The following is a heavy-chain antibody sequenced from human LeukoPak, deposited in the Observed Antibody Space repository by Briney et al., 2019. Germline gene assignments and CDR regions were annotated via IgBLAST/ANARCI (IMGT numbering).Heavy chain of an antibody. CDR2: IKSDGSST. Sequence: GGSLRLSCAASGFTFRSYWMHWVRLPPGKGLVWVSRIKSDGSSTSYADFVKGRFTISRDNSKNTLYLQMNSLRVEDTAVYYCAKSWNYYDSSGDDALDIWGQGTMVTVSS. CDR3: AKSWNYYDSSGDDALDI. J-gene: IGHJ3*02. CDR1: GFTFRSYW. D-gene: IGHD3-22*01. V-gene: IGHV3-74*01.